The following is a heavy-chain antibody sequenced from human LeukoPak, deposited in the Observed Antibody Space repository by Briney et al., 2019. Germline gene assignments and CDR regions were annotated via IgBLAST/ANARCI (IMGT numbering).Heavy chain of an antibody. Sequence: ASVKLSCKASGYTFTGYYMHWVRQAPGQGLEWMGWINPNSGGTNYAQKFQGRVTMTRDTSISTAYMELSRLRSDDTAVYYCARDDYYDSSGYYFGYWGQGTLVTVSS. D-gene: IGHD3-22*01. J-gene: IGHJ4*02. CDR1: GYTFTGYY. CDR3: ARDDYYDSSGYYFGY. V-gene: IGHV1-2*02. CDR2: INPNSGGT.